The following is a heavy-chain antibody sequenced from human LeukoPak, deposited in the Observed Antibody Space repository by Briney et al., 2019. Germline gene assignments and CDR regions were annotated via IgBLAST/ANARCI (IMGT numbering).Heavy chain of an antibody. CDR1: GFTFSDHY. CDR2: TRNKANSYTT. J-gene: IGHJ4*02. CDR3: ARDLLDTYGRDY. Sequence: GGSLRLSCAASGFTFSDHYMDWVRQAPGKGLEWVGRTRNKANSYTTEYAASVKGRFTISRDDSKNSLYLQMNSLKTEDTAVYYCARDLLDTYGRDYWGQGTLVTVSS. D-gene: IGHD3/OR15-3a*01. V-gene: IGHV3-72*01.